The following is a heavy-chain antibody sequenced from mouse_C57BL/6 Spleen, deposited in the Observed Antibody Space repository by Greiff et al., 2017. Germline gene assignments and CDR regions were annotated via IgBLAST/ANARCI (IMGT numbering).Heavy chain of an antibody. V-gene: IGHV1-82*01. CDR2: IYPGDGDT. CDR3: GRSNLAWFAY. D-gene: IGHD2-5*01. Sequence: VQLQQSGPELVKPGASVKISCKASGYAFSSSWMNWVQQRPGKGLEWIGRIYPGDGDTNYNGKFKGQATLTADKSSSTAYMQLSSLTSADSAVYFCGRSNLAWFAYGGQGTLVTVSA. J-gene: IGHJ3*01. CDR1: GYAFSSSW.